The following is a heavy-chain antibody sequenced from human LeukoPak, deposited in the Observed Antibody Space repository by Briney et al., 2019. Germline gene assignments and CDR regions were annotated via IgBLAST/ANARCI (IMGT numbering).Heavy chain of an antibody. CDR1: GFTFSSYS. CDR2: ISSSSSYI. J-gene: IGHJ4*02. CDR3: ARGNYYDSSGYFPFNY. V-gene: IGHV3-21*01. Sequence: GGSLRLSCAASGFTFSSYSMNWVRQAPGKGLEWVSSISSSSSYIYYADSVKGRFTISRDNAKNSLYLQMNSLRAEDTAVYYCARGNYYDSSGYFPFNYWGQGTLVTVCS. D-gene: IGHD3-22*01.